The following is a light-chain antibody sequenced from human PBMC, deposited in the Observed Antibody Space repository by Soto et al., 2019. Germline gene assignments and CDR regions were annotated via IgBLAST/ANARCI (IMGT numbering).Light chain of an antibody. CDR2: GAS. CDR1: QSVSSSY. Sequence: EILITDSPLTLSSSPEERATLSCRASQSVSSSYLAWYQQKPGQAPRLLIYGASSRATGIPDRFSGSGSGTDFTLTISRLEPEDFAVYYCQQRSNWPPEFGQGTKVDI. V-gene: IGKV3D-20*02. J-gene: IGKJ1*01. CDR3: QQRSNWPPE.